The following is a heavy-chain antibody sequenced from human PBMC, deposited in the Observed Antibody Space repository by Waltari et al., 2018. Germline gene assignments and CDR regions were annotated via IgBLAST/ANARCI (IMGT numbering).Heavy chain of an antibody. CDR2: INAGNGNT. Sequence: QVQLVQSGAEVKKPGASVKVSCKASGYTFTSYAMHWVRQAPGQRLEWMGWINAGNGNTKYSQKFQGRVTITRDTSASTAYMELSSLRSEDTAVYYCVSIRTPDYYDHDAFDIWGQGTMVTVSS. CDR3: VSIRTPDYYDHDAFDI. D-gene: IGHD3-22*01. J-gene: IGHJ3*02. CDR1: GYTFTSYA. V-gene: IGHV1-3*01.